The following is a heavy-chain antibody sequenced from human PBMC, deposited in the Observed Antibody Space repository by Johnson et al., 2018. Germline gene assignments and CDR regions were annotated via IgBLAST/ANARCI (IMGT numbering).Heavy chain of an antibody. J-gene: IGHJ6*03. CDR1: GFTFSSYG. Sequence: QVQLVESGGGLVKPGGSLRLSCAASGFTFSSYGMHWVRQAPGKGLEWVEVISYDGSNKYYADSVKGRFTISRDNSKNTLYLKMNSLRAGDTAVYYCARDFAAAPRYYYYRDVWGKGTTVTVSS. V-gene: IGHV3-30*03. CDR2: ISYDGSNK. D-gene: IGHD6-13*01. CDR3: ARDFAAAPRYYYYRDV.